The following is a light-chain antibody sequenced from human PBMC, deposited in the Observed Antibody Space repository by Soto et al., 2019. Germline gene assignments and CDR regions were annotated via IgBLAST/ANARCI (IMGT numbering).Light chain of an antibody. Sequence: EVVLTQSPGALSLSPGERATLSCRASQSVDSSYFAWYQQRPGQAPRLLIYETSSRATGIPDRFSGSGSGTGFTLTVSRLEPEDFAVYFCQQYGSYPLTFGGGTKVEIK. V-gene: IGKV3-20*01. J-gene: IGKJ4*01. CDR1: QSVDSSY. CDR2: ETS. CDR3: QQYGSYPLT.